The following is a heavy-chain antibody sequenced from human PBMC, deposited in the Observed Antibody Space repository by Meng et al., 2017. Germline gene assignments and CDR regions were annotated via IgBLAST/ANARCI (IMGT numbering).Heavy chain of an antibody. J-gene: IGHJ4*02. V-gene: IGHV3-74*01. CDR2: INSDGRST. D-gene: IGHD3-22*01. CDR3: ARWGPSTYYYDSSGYYGPYYFDY. CDR1: GFTLSSYA. Sequence: GESLKISCAASGFTLSSYAMSWVRQAPGKGLVWVSRINSDGRSTSYADSVKGRFTISRDNAKNTLYLQMNSLRAEDTAVYYCARWGPSTYYYDSSGYYGPYYFDYWGQGTLVTVSS.